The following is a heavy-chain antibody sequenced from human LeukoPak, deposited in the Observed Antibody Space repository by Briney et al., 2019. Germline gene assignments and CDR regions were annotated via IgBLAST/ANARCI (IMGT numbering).Heavy chain of an antibody. J-gene: IGHJ3*02. D-gene: IGHD3-22*01. CDR1: GGTFSSYA. V-gene: IGHV1-69*13. CDR3: ARAFTRVTMIVVVLDAFDI. CDR2: IIPIFGTA. Sequence: ASVKVSCKASGGTFSSYAISWVRQAPGQGLEWMGGIIPIFGTANYAQKFQGRVTITADESTSTAYMELSSLRSEDTAVYYCARAFTRVTMIVVVLDAFDIWGQGTMVTVSS.